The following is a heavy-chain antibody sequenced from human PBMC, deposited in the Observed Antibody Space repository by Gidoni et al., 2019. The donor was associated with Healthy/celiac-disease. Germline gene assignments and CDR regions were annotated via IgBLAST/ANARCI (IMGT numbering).Heavy chain of an antibody. V-gene: IGHV4-39*01. Sequence: QLQLPESGPGLVKPSETLSLTCTVSGGSISSRSYYWGWIRQPPGKGLEWIGSIYYSGSTYYNPSLKSRVTISVDTSKNQFSLKLSSVTAADTAVYYCARPMVRGVINSDFDYWGQGTLVTVSS. J-gene: IGHJ4*02. D-gene: IGHD3-10*01. CDR3: ARPMVRGVINSDFDY. CDR1: GGSISSRSYY. CDR2: IYYSGST.